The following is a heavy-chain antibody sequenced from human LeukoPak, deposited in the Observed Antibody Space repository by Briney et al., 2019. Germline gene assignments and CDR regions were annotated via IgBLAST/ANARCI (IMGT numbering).Heavy chain of an antibody. CDR3: ARIKSSNKDPTSGSYFLY. J-gene: IGHJ4*02. Sequence: GASVKVSCKASGYTFTGYYMHWVRQAPGQGLEWMGWINPNSGGTNYAQKFQGRVTMTRDTSNSTAYMELSRLRSDDTAVYYCARIKSSNKDPTSGSYFLYWGQGTLVTVSS. CDR1: GYTFTGYY. D-gene: IGHD1-26*01. V-gene: IGHV1-2*02. CDR2: INPNSGGT.